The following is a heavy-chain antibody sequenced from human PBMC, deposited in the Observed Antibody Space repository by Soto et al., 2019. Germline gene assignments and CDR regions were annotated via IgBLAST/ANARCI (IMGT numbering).Heavy chain of an antibody. Sequence: QVQLVESGGGVVQPGRSLRLSCAASGFSFSSYGMHWVRQAPGKGLEWVAVISYNGSNKFYADSVKGRFTISRDNSKNKLYLQMNSLRAEATAVYYCAKDLHYLDVWFGEFAPVDYWGQGTLVTVSS. CDR1: GFSFSSYG. V-gene: IGHV3-30*18. J-gene: IGHJ4*02. CDR3: AKDLHYLDVWFGEFAPVDY. D-gene: IGHD3-10*01. CDR2: ISYNGSNK.